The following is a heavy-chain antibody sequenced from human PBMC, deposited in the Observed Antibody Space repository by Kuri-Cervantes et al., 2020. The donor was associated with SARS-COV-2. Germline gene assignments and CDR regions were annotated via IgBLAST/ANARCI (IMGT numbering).Heavy chain of an antibody. V-gene: IGHV3-48*03. Sequence: GGSLRLSCSSSGVTSKSYNRNLFRHAPGKGLEGVTCIISSGSTIYYAHSVKGRFTISRDNAKNSLYLQLNSLRAEDTAVYYCARDVSVYYDDSSGYFFDNWGQGTMVTVSS. CDR2: IISSGSTI. J-gene: IGHJ4*01. CDR1: GVTSKSYN. D-gene: IGHD3-22*01. CDR3: ARDVSVYYDDSSGYFFDN.